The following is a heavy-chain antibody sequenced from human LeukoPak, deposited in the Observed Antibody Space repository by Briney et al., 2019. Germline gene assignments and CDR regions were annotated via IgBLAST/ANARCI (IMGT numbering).Heavy chain of an antibody. CDR1: GYIFTSYW. J-gene: IGHJ4*02. V-gene: IGHV5-10-1*01. Sequence: GASLHICCQGAGYIFTSYWISLVRPLPRKGLEWMGRIDPSDYYTNYSSSFQGHVTISADKSITTAYLQWSSLKASDTAMYYCARLSYYYGSGSYALGYSGQGTLVTVSS. CDR3: ARLSYYYGSGSYALGY. CDR2: IDPSDYYT. D-gene: IGHD3-10*01.